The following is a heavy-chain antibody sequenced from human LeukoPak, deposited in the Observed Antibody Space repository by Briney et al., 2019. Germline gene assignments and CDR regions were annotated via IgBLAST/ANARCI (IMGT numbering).Heavy chain of an antibody. J-gene: IGHJ5*02. CDR2: IYFSGST. CDR1: GGSISSYY. Sequence: AETLSLTCTVSGGSISSYYWSWIRQPPGKGLDWLGYIYFSGSTSYNPSLKSRISISVDTSKNQFSLRLSSVTAADTAMYYCARHHCYCPSGSGFDAWGQGTLVTVSS. D-gene: IGHD3-10*01. CDR3: ARHHCYCPSGSGFDA. V-gene: IGHV4-59*08.